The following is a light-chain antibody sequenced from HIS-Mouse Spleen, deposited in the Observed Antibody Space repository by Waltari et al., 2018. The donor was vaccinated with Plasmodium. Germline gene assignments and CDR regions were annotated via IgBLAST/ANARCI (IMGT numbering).Light chain of an antibody. CDR3: QQYYSTPLT. V-gene: IGKV4-1*01. J-gene: IGKJ4*01. CDR1: QSVLYSYNNKNY. CDR2: WAS. Sequence: DIVMTQSPDSLAVSLGERASINCKSSQSVLYSYNNKNYLAWDQQTPGPPPKLLIYWASTRETGIADRLSGSVSGTDFTLTISSLQDEDVAVYYCQQYYSTPLTFGGGTKVEIK.